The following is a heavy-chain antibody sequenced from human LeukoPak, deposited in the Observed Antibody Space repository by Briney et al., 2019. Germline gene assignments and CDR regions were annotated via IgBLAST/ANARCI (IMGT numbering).Heavy chain of an antibody. CDR2: INHSGST. Sequence: SETLSLTCAVYGGSFSGYYWSWIRQPPGKGLEWIGEINHSGSTNNNPSLKSRVTISVDTSKNQFSLKLSSVTAADTAVYYCARAVVVVAATPGRHFDYWGQGTLVTVSS. J-gene: IGHJ4*02. CDR1: GGSFSGYY. V-gene: IGHV4-34*01. CDR3: ARAVVVVAATPGRHFDY. D-gene: IGHD2-15*01.